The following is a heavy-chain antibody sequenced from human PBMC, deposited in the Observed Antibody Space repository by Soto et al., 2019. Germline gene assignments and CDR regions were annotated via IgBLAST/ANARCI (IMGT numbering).Heavy chain of an antibody. J-gene: IGHJ4*02. V-gene: IGHV3-48*02. D-gene: IGHD5-18*01. Sequence: PGGSLRLSCAASGFTFSSHSINWVRQAPGKGLEWVSYISGSGATKYYADSVKGRFPISRDNARNSLYLQMSSLSDEDTAVYYCARAIRGFSYVVDYWGQGTLVTVSS. CDR1: GFTFSSHS. CDR2: ISGSGATK. CDR3: ARAIRGFSYVVDY.